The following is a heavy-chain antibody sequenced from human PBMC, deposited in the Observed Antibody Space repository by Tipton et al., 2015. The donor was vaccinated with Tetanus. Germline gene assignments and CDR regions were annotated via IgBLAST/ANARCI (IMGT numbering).Heavy chain of an antibody. D-gene: IGHD2-21*02. CDR3: ARSTRTAPGGDL. Sequence: SLRLSCAASGFTFTTYWLHWVRQAPGKGLEWVGEIKQDGSETFYVDSVRGRFTISRDNAKDSVFLQMNSLRAEDTDVYYCARSTRTAPGGDLWGQGSQDT. V-gene: IGHV3-7*01. CDR1: GFTFTTYW. CDR2: IKQDGSET. J-gene: IGHJ4*02.